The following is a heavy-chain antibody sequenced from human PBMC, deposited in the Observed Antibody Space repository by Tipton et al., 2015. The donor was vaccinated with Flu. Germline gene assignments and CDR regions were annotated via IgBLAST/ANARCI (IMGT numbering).Heavy chain of an antibody. CDR1: GFTFSSYW. CDR3: AGGSGWLIDS. J-gene: IGHJ5*02. CDR2: MKQDGSEK. Sequence: SLRLSCAASGFTFSSYWMNWVRQAPGKGLEWVANMKQDGSEKYYVDSVKGQFTISRDNAKNSLYLQMTNLRAEDTAVYYCAGGSGWLIDSWGQGTLVTVSS. D-gene: IGHD6-19*01. V-gene: IGHV3-7*04.